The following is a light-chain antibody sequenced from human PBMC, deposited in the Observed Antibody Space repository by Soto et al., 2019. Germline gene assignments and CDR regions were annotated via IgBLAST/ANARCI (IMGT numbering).Light chain of an antibody. CDR1: QCISSN. V-gene: IGKV1-39*01. J-gene: IGKJ2*01. CDR2: AAS. CDR3: QRSYSIPYT. Sequence: DIQMTHSASSLSASVGDRVTITGRASQCISSNLNWHQQKPGKAPKVLIYAASRLQSGVPSRFSGSGSGTDFTLTISSLQPEDFATYYCQRSYSIPYTFGQGTKLEIK.